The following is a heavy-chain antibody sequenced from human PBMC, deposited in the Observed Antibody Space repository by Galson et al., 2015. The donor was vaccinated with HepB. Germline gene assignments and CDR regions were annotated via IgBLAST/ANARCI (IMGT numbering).Heavy chain of an antibody. J-gene: IGHJ4*02. CDR1: GFPFSDFT. CDR2: ISSSRSYI. V-gene: IGHV3-21*01. D-gene: IGHD5-12*01. Sequence: SLRLSCAASGFPFSDFTMNWVRQAPGKGLEWISLISSSRSYIYYADSVRGRFTISRDNAKNSLYLLMNSLRAEDTAVYYCARDSLGGFGAHDYWGQGSLVTVSS. CDR3: ARDSLGGFGAHDY.